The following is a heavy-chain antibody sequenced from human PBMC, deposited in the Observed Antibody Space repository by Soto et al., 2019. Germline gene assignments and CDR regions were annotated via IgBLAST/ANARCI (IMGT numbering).Heavy chain of an antibody. CDR3: AKGKSVAVAGPFDI. D-gene: IGHD6-19*01. V-gene: IGHV3-11*01. CDR2: ISGSGDNI. CDR1: GFTFSDYF. J-gene: IGHJ3*02. Sequence: QVHLVESGGGVVKPAGSLRLSCAASGFTFSDYFMSWIRQAPGKGLEWVSFISGSGDNIKYADSVKGRFTISRDNAKNSLYLQMNSLRAEDTALYYCAKGKSVAVAGPFDIWGQGTMVTVSS.